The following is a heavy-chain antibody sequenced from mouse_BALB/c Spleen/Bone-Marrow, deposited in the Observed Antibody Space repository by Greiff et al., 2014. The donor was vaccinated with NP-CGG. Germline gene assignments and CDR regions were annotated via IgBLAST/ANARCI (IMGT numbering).Heavy chain of an antibody. CDR2: IDPANGNT. V-gene: IGHV14-3*02. CDR1: GFNIKDTY. D-gene: IGHD2-4*01. Sequence: VQLQQSGAELVKPGASVKLSCTASGFNIKDTYMHWVKQRPEQGLEWIGRIDPANGNTKYDPKFQGKATITADTSSNTAYLQLSSLTSEDTAVYYCALYYDYDVGYWGQGTTLTVSP. CDR3: ALYYDYDVGY. J-gene: IGHJ2*01.